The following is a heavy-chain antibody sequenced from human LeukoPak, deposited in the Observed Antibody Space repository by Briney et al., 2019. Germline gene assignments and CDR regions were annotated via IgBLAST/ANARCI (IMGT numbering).Heavy chain of an antibody. CDR3: ARGVRGVITPFDY. J-gene: IGHJ4*02. CDR1: GGSISSYY. V-gene: IGHV4-59*01. CDR2: IFYTGST. D-gene: IGHD3-10*01. Sequence: SETLSLTCTVSGGSISSYYWSWIRQPPGMGLELIGYIFYTGSTNYNPSLKSRVTISVDTSKNQFSLKLSSVTAADTAVYYCARGVRGVITPFDYWGQGTLVTVSS.